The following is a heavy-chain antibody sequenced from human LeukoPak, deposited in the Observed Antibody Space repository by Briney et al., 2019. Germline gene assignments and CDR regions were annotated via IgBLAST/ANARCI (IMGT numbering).Heavy chain of an antibody. J-gene: IGHJ4*02. CDR2: INPSDSYT. CDR1: GCTFDNDYM. Sequence: GESLKISVTGGCTFDNDYMTFGGRQMPGKGLEWMGRINPSDSYTHYSPSLQGHVTISADKSISTAYLQWSSLKASDTAMYYSARHGRDPLATADSWGQGTLVTVSS. D-gene: IGHD2-21*02. V-gene: IGHV5-10-1*01. CDR3: ARHGRDPLATADS.